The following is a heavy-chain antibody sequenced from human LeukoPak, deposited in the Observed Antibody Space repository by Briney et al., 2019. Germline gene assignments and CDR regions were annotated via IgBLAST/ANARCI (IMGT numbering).Heavy chain of an antibody. V-gene: IGHV1-69-2*01. CDR3: ARYKAARYTRITYDY. Sequence: ASVKISCKVSGYTFTDYYMHWVQQAPGKGLEWMGLVDPEDGETIYAEKFQGRVTITADTSTDTAYMELSSLRSEDTAVYYCARYKAARYTRITYDYWGQGTLVTVSS. CDR1: GYTFTDYY. D-gene: IGHD6-6*01. J-gene: IGHJ4*02. CDR2: VDPEDGET.